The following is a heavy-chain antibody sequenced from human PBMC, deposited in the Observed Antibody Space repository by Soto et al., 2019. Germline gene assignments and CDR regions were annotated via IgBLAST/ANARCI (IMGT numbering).Heavy chain of an antibody. CDR3: TAEYSSRWYPAFDI. D-gene: IGHD6-13*01. CDR2: IKSKTDGGTT. Sequence: GGSLRLSCAASGFTFSNAWMSWVRQAPGKGLEWVGRIKSKTDGGTTDYAAPVKGRFTISRDDSKNTLYLQMNSLKTEDTAVYYCTAEYSSRWYPAFDIWGQGTMVTVSS. V-gene: IGHV3-15*01. CDR1: GFTFSNAW. J-gene: IGHJ3*02.